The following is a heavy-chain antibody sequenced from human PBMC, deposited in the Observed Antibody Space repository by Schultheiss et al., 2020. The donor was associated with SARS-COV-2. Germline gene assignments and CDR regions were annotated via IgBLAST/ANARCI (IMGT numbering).Heavy chain of an antibody. CDR2: IYPGDSDT. J-gene: IGHJ4*02. Sequence: GESLKISCKGSGYSFINYWIGWVRQMPGKGLEWMGIIYPGDSDTRYSPSFQGQVTISADKSISTAYLQWSSLKASDTAMYYCARHVHPYDFWSGRSYYFDYWGQGTLVTVSS. V-gene: IGHV5-51*01. D-gene: IGHD3-3*01. CDR3: ARHVHPYDFWSGRSYYFDY. CDR1: GYSFINYW.